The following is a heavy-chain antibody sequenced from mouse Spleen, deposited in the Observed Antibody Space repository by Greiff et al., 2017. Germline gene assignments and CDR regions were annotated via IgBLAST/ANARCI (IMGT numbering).Heavy chain of an antibody. V-gene: IGHV5-9*01. CDR2: ISSGGGNT. Sequence: EVMLVESGGGLVKLGGSLKLSCAASGFTFSSYAMSWVRQTPEKRLEWVATISSGGGNTYYPDSVKGRFTISRDNAKNTLYLQMSSLKSEDTAMYYCARRDYGNYVGYWGQGTTLTVSS. D-gene: IGHD2-1*01. CDR3: ARRDYGNYVGY. J-gene: IGHJ2*01. CDR1: GFTFSSYA.